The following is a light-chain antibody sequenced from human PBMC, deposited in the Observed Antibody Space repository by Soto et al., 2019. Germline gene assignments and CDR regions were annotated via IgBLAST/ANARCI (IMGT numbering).Light chain of an antibody. CDR1: QSVGRN. V-gene: IGKV3-15*01. Sequence: IVVTQSPGILSVSPGDRATLSCRASQSVGRNLAWYQQKPGQAPTLLIYAASTRATGLPARFSGSGSGTDFTLTISSLQSEAFAVYYCQEYSKWPLFTFGPGTRVDIK. J-gene: IGKJ3*01. CDR3: QEYSKWPLFT. CDR2: AAS.